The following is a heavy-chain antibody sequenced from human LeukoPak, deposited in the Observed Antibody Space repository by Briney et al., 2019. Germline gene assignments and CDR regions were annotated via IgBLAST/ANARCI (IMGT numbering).Heavy chain of an antibody. CDR2: ISVGDYNT. CDR3: AKTGVSGTRGPSDY. V-gene: IGHV3-23*01. D-gene: IGHD1-7*01. CDR1: GFIISSSA. J-gene: IGHJ4*02. Sequence: GGSLRLSCAASGFIISSSAMSWVRQAPGKGLEWVSTISVGDYNTYYADSVRGRFAISRDNSKNTLHLQMNSLRAEDTALYYCAKTGVSGTRGPSDYWGQGTLVTVSS.